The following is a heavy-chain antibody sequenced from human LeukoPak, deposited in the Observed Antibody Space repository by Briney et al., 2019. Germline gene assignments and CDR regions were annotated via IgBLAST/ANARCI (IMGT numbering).Heavy chain of an antibody. Sequence: ASVKVSCKASGYTFTSYGISWVRPAPGQGVEWMGWISAYNGNTNYAHKLKGRVTMTTDTSTSTAYMELRSLRSDDTAVYYCARDRVGEGSTLSYWGQGTLVTVSS. CDR2: ISAYNGNT. V-gene: IGHV1-18*01. J-gene: IGHJ4*02. D-gene: IGHD3-16*01. CDR1: GYTFTSYG. CDR3: ARDRVGEGSTLSY.